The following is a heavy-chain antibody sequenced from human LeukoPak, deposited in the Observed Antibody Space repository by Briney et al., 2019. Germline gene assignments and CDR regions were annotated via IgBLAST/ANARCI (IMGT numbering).Heavy chain of an antibody. CDR1: GGSISSYY. CDR2: IYYSGST. D-gene: IGHD3-22*01. J-gene: IGHJ4*02. CDR3: ARTYYYDSSWGPFFDY. V-gene: IGHV4-59*01. Sequence: SETLSLTCTVSGGSISSYYWSWIRQPPGKGLEWIGYIYYSGSTNYNPSLKSRVTISVDTSKNQFSLKLSSVTAADTAVYYCARTYYYDSSWGPFFDYWGQGTLVTVSS.